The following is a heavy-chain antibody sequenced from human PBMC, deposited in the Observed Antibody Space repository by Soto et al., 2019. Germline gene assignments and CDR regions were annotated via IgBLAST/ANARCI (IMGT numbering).Heavy chain of an antibody. D-gene: IGHD6-19*01. CDR2: IYYSGST. Sequence: PSETLSLTCTVSGGSSSSSSYYWGWIRQPPGKGLEWIGSIYYSGSTYYNPSLKSRVTISVDTSKNQFSLKLSSVTAADTAVYYCARPSGYSSGWFFDYWGQGTLVTVSS. CDR3: ARPSGYSSGWFFDY. J-gene: IGHJ4*02. V-gene: IGHV4-39*01. CDR1: GGSSSSSSYY.